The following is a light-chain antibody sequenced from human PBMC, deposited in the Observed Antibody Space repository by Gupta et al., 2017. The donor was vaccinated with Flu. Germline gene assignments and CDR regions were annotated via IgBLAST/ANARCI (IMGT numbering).Light chain of an antibody. CDR2: EVS. J-gene: IGLJ2*01. V-gene: IGLV2-14*01. CDR1: SSDVGGYNY. CDR3: SSYTSSSTLV. Sequence: SALPQPASVSGSTGQSIAISCTGTSSDVGGYNYVSWYQQHPGRAPKLMIYEVSSRPSGVSDRFSGSKSGNTASLTISGLQAEDEADYYCSSYTSSSTLVFGGGTKLTVL.